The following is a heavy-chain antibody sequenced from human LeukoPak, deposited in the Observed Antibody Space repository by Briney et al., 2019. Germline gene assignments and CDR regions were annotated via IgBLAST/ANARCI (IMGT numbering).Heavy chain of an antibody. CDR3: ARSKNYYDSSSPIFGAFDI. Sequence: SVKVSCKASGGTFSSYAISWVRQAPGQGLEWMGGIIPIFGTANYAQKFQGRVTITADESTSTAYMELSSLRSEDTAVYYCARSKNYYDSSSPIFGAFDIWGQGTMVTVSS. J-gene: IGHJ3*02. V-gene: IGHV1-69*01. CDR2: IIPIFGTA. CDR1: GGTFSSYA. D-gene: IGHD3-22*01.